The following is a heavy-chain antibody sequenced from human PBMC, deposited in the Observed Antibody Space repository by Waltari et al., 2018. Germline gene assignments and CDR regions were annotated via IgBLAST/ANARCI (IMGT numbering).Heavy chain of an antibody. CDR3: AIPIHSGSGSYYAFDV. Sequence: EVRLVEAGGGLVQPGGSLRLSCAPSGFRLGSYEVDWVRAAPGKGMEWGSHISGSGNTIYYADSVMGRFTISRDNAKNSVYLQVNSLRAEDTAVYYCAIPIHSGSGSYYAFDVWGQGTTVTVSS. CDR2: ISGSGNTI. V-gene: IGHV3-48*03. J-gene: IGHJ3*01. CDR1: GFRLGSYE. D-gene: IGHD3-10*01.